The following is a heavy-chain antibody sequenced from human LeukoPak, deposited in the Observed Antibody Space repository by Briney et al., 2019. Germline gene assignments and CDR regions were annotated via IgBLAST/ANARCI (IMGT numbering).Heavy chain of an antibody. J-gene: IGHJ6*02. CDR3: ARDRGSREDGMDV. CDR2: IWYDGNNK. D-gene: IGHD1-26*01. CDR1: GFTFSSYG. V-gene: IGHV3-33*01. Sequence: GGSLRLSCAASGFTFSSYGMHWVRQAPGKGLEWVAVIWYDGNNKYYADFVKGRFTISRDNSKNTLYLQLNSLRAEDTAVYNCARDRGSREDGMDVWGQGTTVTVSS.